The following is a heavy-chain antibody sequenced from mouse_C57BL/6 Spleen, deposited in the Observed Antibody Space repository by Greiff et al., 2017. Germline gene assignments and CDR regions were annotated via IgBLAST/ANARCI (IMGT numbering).Heavy chain of an antibody. CDR2: IDPANGNT. CDR1: GFNIKDTY. CDR3: ARNYDYDNYFDY. Sequence: VHVKQSGAELVKPGASVKLSCTASGFNIKDTYMHWVKQRPEQGLEWIGRIDPANGNTKYDPKFQGKATITADTSSNTAYLQLSSLTSEDTAVYYCARNYDYDNYFDYWGQGTTLTVSS. V-gene: IGHV14-3*02. J-gene: IGHJ2*01. D-gene: IGHD2-4*01.